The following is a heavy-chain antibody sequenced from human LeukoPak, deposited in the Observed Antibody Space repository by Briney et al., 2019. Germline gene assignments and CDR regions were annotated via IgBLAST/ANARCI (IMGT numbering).Heavy chain of an antibody. D-gene: IGHD6-13*01. V-gene: IGHV3-48*01. Sequence: GGSLRLSCAASGFTFTSYSMNWVRQAPGKGLEWVSYISSSSSTIYYADSLKGRFTISRDNAKNSLYLQMNSLRAEDTAVYYCARESRSSSWYGPSDYWGQGTLVTVSS. J-gene: IGHJ4*02. CDR3: ARESRSSSWYGPSDY. CDR2: ISSSSSTI. CDR1: GFTFTSYS.